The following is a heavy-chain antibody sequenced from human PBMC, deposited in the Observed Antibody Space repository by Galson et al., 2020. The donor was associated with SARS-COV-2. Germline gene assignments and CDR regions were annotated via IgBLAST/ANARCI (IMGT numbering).Heavy chain of an antibody. Sequence: SETLSLTCTVSGGSISSGNYYWSWIRQPAGKGLEWIGQIYTSGSTNYNPSLKSRVTISVDTSKKQFSLKLSSVTAADTAVYYCARGMYPTRGMDTAMVDYWGQGTLVTVSS. D-gene: IGHD5-18*01. V-gene: IGHV4-61*09. CDR1: GGSISSGNYY. J-gene: IGHJ4*02. CDR3: ARGMYPTRGMDTAMVDY. CDR2: IYTSGST.